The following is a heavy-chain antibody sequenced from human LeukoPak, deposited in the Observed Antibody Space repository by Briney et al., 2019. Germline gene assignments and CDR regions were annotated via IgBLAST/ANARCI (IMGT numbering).Heavy chain of an antibody. J-gene: IGHJ6*02. CDR2: ISGSGGST. V-gene: IGHV3-23*01. CDR3: ARNNGMDV. Sequence: GGSLRLSCAASGFTFSSYAMSWVRQAPGKGLEWVSAISGSGGSTYYADSVKGRFTISKDNAKNSLYLQMNSLRAEDTALYHCARNNGMDVWGQGTTVIVSS. CDR1: GFTFSSYA.